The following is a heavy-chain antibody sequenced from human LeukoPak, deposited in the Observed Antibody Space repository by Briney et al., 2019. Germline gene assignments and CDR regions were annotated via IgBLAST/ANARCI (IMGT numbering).Heavy chain of an antibody. V-gene: IGHV3-74*01. CDR3: ATLCGRDV. J-gene: IGHJ6*02. CDR1: GFTFTSYW. Sequence: PGGSLRLSCAASGFTFTSYWMHWVRHAPGKGLVWVSRINGDGRCTTYADSVKGCFTISRDNAKNTLYLQMNSLRAEDAAVYYCATLCGRDVWGQGTTVTVS. CDR2: INGDGRCT. D-gene: IGHD2-2*01.